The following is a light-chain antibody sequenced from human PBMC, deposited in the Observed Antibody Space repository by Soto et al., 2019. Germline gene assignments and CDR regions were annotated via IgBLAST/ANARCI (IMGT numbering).Light chain of an antibody. CDR3: SSYAASNNLGV. J-gene: IGLJ2*01. Sequence: QSVLTQPASVSGSPGQSITISCTGTSSDVGGYNFVSWYQQHPGKAPKLMIYHVTNRPSGVSDRFSGSKSGNTASLTISGLQAEDEADYYCSSYAASNNLGVFGGGTKLTVL. CDR1: SSDVGGYNF. CDR2: HVT. V-gene: IGLV2-14*01.